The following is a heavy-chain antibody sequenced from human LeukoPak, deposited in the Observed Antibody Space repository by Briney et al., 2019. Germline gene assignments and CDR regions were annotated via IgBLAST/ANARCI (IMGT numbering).Heavy chain of an antibody. D-gene: IGHD6-6*01. CDR3: ARDPYSSSDGGDY. CDR1: GGTFSSYA. V-gene: IGHV1-69*04. Sequence: ASVKVSCKASGGTFSSYAISWVRQAPGQGLEWMGRIIPILGIANYAQKFQGRVTITADKSTSTAYMELRSLRSDDTAVYYCARDPYSSSDGGDYWGQGTLVTVSS. CDR2: IIPILGIA. J-gene: IGHJ4*02.